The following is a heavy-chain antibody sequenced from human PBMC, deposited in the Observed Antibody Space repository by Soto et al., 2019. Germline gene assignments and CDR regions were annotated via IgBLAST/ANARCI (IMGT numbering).Heavy chain of an antibody. CDR3: ARGSGWVPFDY. CDR2: SNPTGDIS. Sequence: QVQLVQSGADVKKPGASVRLSCKTSGYTFNTYYTHWVRQAPGQGLEWMGMSNPTGDISTYAQKFQGRVTMTRDTSTSTGYMELSSLRFDDAAVYYCARGSGWVPFDYWGQGTLVIVSS. D-gene: IGHD6-19*01. J-gene: IGHJ4*02. CDR1: GYTFNTYY. V-gene: IGHV1-46*02.